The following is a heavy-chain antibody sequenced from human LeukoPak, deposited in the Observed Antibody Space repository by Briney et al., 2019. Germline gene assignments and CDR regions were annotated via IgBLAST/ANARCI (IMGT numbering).Heavy chain of an antibody. J-gene: IGHJ4*02. CDR3: ARVSSSWYRFTY. CDR2: IKQDGSEK. D-gene: IGHD6-13*01. CDR1: GFTFSSYW. V-gene: IGHV3-7*01. Sequence: GGSLRLSCAAFGFTFSSYWMSWVRQAPGKGLEWVANIKQDGSEKYYVDSVKGRFTISRDNAKNSLYLQMNSLRAEDTAVYYCARVSSSWYRFTYWGQGTLVTVSS.